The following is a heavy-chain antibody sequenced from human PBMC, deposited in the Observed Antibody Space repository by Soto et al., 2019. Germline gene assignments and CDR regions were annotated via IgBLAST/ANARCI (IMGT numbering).Heavy chain of an antibody. CDR3: ASGFGVGSSPYGMDV. Sequence: SVKVSCKASGGTFNSYGLNWVRQAPGRGLEWVGVIVPVFGIASYAQEFEGRVTITADGSTNTVYMELSSLRSEDTAVYYCASGFGVGSSPYGMDVRGQGTTVTVS. D-gene: IGHD3-3*01. V-gene: IGHV1-69*13. J-gene: IGHJ6*02. CDR1: GGTFNSYG. CDR2: IVPVFGIA.